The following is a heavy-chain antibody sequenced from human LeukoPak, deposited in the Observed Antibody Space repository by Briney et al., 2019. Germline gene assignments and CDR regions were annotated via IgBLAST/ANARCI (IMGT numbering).Heavy chain of an antibody. CDR2: ISYDGSKI. J-gene: IGHJ4*02. D-gene: IGHD2-2*01. CDR3: ARGYSSTSCSGTFDY. CDR1: GFTFSSYF. V-gene: IGHV3-30*01. Sequence: GGSLRLSCAASGFTFSSYFMHWVRQAPGKGLEWVAVISYDGSKIYYADSMKGRFTISRDKSKNTLFLQMNSLRAEDTAVYYCARGYSSTSCSGTFDYWGQGTLVTVSS.